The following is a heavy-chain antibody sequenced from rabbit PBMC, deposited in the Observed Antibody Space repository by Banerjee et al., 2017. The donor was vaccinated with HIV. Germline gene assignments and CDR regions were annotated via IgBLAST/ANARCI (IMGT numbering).Heavy chain of an antibody. CDR2: IRTSSSGST. J-gene: IGHJ2*01. D-gene: IGHD4-2*01. CDR1: GLDFSSSYW. Sequence: QSLEESGGDLVQPGASLTLTCKASGLDFSSSYWICWVRQAPGKGLEWIGCIRTSSSGSTYSASWAKGRFTISKTSSTTVTLQMTSLTAADTATYFCARRDAGNNGGYDAFDPWGQGTLVTVS. CDR3: ARRDAGNNGGYDAFDP. V-gene: IGHV1S40*01.